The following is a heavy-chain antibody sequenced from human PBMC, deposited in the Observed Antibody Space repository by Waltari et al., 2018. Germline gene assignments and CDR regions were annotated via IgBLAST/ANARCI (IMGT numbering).Heavy chain of an antibody. V-gene: IGHV3-23*03. CDR3: AKVVHYFDY. CDR2: IYSVGRT. J-gene: IGHJ4*02. CDR1: GFTFSTYA. Sequence: EVQLLESGGGLVQPGGSLRLSCAASGFTFSTYAMGWVRQAPGKGLEWVSGIYSVGRTYYADSVKGRFTISRDNSKNTLYLQMNSLRAEDTAVYYCAKVVHYFDYWGQGTLVTVSS.